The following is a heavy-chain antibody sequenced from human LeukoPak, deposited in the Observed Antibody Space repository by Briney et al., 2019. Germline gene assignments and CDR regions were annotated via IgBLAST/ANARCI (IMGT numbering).Heavy chain of an antibody. CDR3: ARRARVRMVYFYYFMDI. D-gene: IGHD2-8*01. CDR1: GFTVSSNY. CDR2: IYSGGST. V-gene: IGHV3-53*01. J-gene: IGHJ6*03. Sequence: GGSLRLSCAASGFTVSSNYMSWVRQAPGKGLEWVSLIYSGGSTYYADSVKGRFTISRDNSNNTVYLEMNNLRAEDTAVYYCARRARVRMVYFYYFMDIWGKGTMVTVSS.